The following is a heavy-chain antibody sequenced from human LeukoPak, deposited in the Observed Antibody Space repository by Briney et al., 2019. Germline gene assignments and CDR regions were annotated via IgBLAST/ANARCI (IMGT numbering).Heavy chain of an antibody. CDR3: ARDDGQQLVPYYFDY. Sequence: PSDTLSLTCSVSGDSMRGFYWSWIRQPSGKALEWIGYFYYSGDTNYNPALESRLIITVDTSKNQFSLKLSSVTAADTAVYYCARDDGQQLVPYYFDYWGQGTLVTVSS. J-gene: IGHJ4*02. V-gene: IGHV4-59*01. CDR2: FYYSGDT. CDR1: GDSMRGFY. D-gene: IGHD6-13*01.